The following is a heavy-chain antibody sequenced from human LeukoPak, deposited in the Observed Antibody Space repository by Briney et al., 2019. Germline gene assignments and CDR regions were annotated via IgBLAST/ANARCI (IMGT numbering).Heavy chain of an antibody. CDR3: AKYIAVAGHFDY. J-gene: IGHJ4*02. CDR2: ISGSGGST. Sequence: GGSLRLSCAASGFTFTSYAMTWVRQALGKGLEWVSSISGSGGSTSDSVKGRFTISRDNSKNTLYLQMNSLRAEDTAVYYCAKYIAVAGHFDYWGQGTLVTVSS. V-gene: IGHV3-23*01. D-gene: IGHD6-19*01. CDR1: GFTFTSYA.